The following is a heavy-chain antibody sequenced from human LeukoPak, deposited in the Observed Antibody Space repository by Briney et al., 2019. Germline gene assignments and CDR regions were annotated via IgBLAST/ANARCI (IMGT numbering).Heavy chain of an antibody. D-gene: IGHD1-26*01. CDR3: VRGGIVGTTARIPLFDY. V-gene: IGHV4-59*01. CDR1: GGSISSYY. Sequence: SETLSLTCTVSGGSISSYYWSWVRQPPGKGLEWIGYIYYSGSTNYNPSLKSRVTMSVNTSKNQFSLKLSSVTAADTAVYYCVRGGIVGTTARIPLFDYWGQGTLVTVSS. J-gene: IGHJ4*02. CDR2: IYYSGST.